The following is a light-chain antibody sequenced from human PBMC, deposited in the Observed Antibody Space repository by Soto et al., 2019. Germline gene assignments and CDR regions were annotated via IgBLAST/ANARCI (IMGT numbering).Light chain of an antibody. CDR1: SSDVGGYNY. Sequence: QSVLTQPPSASGSPAQSVTISCTGTSSDVGGYNYVSWYQQHPGKAPKLMIYEVSQRPSGVPDRFSGSKSGNTASLTVSGLQAEDEADYYCNSYAGSNNVFGTGTKATVL. CDR2: EVS. CDR3: NSYAGSNNV. V-gene: IGLV2-8*01. J-gene: IGLJ1*01.